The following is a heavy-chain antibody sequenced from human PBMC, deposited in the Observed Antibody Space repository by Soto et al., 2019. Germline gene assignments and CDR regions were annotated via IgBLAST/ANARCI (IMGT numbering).Heavy chain of an antibody. CDR1: GGTFSSYA. CDR2: IIPIFGTA. V-gene: IGHV1-69*13. D-gene: IGHD3-22*01. J-gene: IGHJ3*02. Sequence: SVKVSCKASGGTFSSYAISWVRQAPGQGLEWMGGIIPIFGTANYAQKFQGRVTITADESTSTAYMELSSLRSEDTAVYYCARDQEKAYYYDSSGYWAFDIWGQGTMVTVSS. CDR3: ARDQEKAYYYDSSGYWAFDI.